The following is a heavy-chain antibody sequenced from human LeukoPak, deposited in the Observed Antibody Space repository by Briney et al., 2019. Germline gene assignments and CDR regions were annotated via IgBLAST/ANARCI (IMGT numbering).Heavy chain of an antibody. V-gene: IGHV3-23*01. CDR2: ISGSGGST. CDR1: GFTFSSYA. D-gene: IGHD3-22*01. Sequence: GGSLRVSCAASGFTFSSYAMSWVRQAPGKGLEWVSAISGSGGSTYYADSVKGRFTISRDNSKNTLYLQMNSLRAEDTAVYYCAKDYDSSGYYPNDAFDIWGQGTMVTVSS. J-gene: IGHJ3*02. CDR3: AKDYDSSGYYPNDAFDI.